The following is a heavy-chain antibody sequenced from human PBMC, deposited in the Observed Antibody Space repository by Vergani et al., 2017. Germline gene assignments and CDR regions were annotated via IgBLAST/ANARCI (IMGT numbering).Heavy chain of an antibody. CDR2: ISGSGGST. Sequence: EVQLLESGGDLVQPGGSLRLSCAASGFTFNHYAMNWVRQAPGKGLEWVSGISGSGGSTYYAGSVKGRFTISRASSKKTLYLQRNSLSAGDTAVYYCAKANPRNSGYDYRYYYHAMDVWGQGTTVTVSS. J-gene: IGHJ6*02. V-gene: IGHV3-23*01. CDR1: GFTFNHYA. D-gene: IGHD5-12*01. CDR3: AKANPRNSGYDYRYYYHAMDV.